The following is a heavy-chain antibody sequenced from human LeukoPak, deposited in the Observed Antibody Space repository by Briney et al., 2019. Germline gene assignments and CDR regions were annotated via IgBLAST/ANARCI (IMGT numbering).Heavy chain of an antibody. CDR1: GGTFSSYA. Sequence: SVKVSCKASGGTFSSYAISWVRQAPGQGLEWMGRIIPILGIANYAQKFQGRVTITADKSPSTAYMELSSLRSEDTAVYYCARSTFYDYGGNYYGMDVWGQGTTVTVSS. D-gene: IGHD4-17*01. V-gene: IGHV1-69*04. CDR2: IIPILGIA. J-gene: IGHJ6*02. CDR3: ARSTFYDYGGNYYGMDV.